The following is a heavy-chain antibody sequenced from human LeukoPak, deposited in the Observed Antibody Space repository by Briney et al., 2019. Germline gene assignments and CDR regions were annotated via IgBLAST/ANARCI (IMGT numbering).Heavy chain of an antibody. V-gene: IGHV3-53*01. Sequence: PGGSLRLSCAASGFTVANDRMSWVRQAPGKGLEWVSIVYGGGNTAYADSVKGRFTISRDTSKNTLLLQMNSLRAEDTAVYYCAKGGRPVPEDFDYWGQGTLVTVSS. D-gene: IGHD3-16*01. CDR2: VYGGGNT. CDR1: GFTVANDR. CDR3: AKGGRPVPEDFDY. J-gene: IGHJ4*02.